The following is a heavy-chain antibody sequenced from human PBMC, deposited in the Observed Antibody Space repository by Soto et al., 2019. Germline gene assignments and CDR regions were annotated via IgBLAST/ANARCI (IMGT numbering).Heavy chain of an antibody. CDR2: IYYTGST. CDR3: ARRPYDRSGYYYGHRWFDP. CDR1: GGSISSSSDC. V-gene: IGHV4-39*01. J-gene: IGHJ5*02. D-gene: IGHD3-22*01. Sequence: QLHLQESGPGLLKPSETLSLTCTVSGGSISSSSDCWGWVRQPPGKGLEWIGSIYYTGSTYYNPSLKTRVTISVDTSDNQFSLSLSSVTAADTAVYYCARRPYDRSGYYYGHRWFDPWGQGTLVTVSS.